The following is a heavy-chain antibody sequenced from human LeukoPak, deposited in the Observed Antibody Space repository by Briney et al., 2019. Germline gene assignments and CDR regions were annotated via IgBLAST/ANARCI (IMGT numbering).Heavy chain of an antibody. CDR3: ARDGWLRLRGYFDY. Sequence: GGSLRLSCAASGFTFSSYWMSWVRQAPGKGLEWEANIKQDGSEKYYVDSVKGRFTISRDNAKNSLYLQMNSLRAEDTAVYYCARDGWLRLRGYFDYWGQGTLVTVSS. CDR2: IKQDGSEK. J-gene: IGHJ4*02. CDR1: GFTFSSYW. D-gene: IGHD5-12*01. V-gene: IGHV3-7*01.